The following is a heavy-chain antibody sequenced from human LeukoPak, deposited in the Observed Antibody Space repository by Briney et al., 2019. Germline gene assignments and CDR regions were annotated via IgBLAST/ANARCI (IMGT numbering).Heavy chain of an antibody. Sequence: SETLSLTCTVSGGSISSGSYYWSRIRQPAGKGLEWIGRIYTSGSTNYNPSLKSRVTISVDTSKNQFSLKLSSVTAADTAVYYCARGVLYYDILTGYLDYYMDVWGKGTTVTISS. V-gene: IGHV4-61*02. CDR3: ARGVLYYDILTGYLDYYMDV. CDR2: IYTSGST. CDR1: GGSISSGSYY. D-gene: IGHD3-9*01. J-gene: IGHJ6*03.